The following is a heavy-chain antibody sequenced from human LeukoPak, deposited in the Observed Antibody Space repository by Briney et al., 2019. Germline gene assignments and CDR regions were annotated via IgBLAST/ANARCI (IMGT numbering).Heavy chain of an antibody. J-gene: IGHJ6*02. CDR2: INKDGSAT. D-gene: IGHD1-26*01. V-gene: IGHV3-43*01. CDR3: ATWAFYHSLDV. CDR1: GFTFSSYS. Sequence: GGSLRLSCAASGFTFSSYSINWVRQAPGKGLEWVSLINKDGSATYYADSVKGRFTISRDNSKNSLYLQMNSLRSEDTALYYCATWAFYHSLDVWGQGTTVTVSS.